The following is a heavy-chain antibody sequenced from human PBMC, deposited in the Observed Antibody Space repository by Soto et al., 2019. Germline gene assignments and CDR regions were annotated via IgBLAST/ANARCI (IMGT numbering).Heavy chain of an antibody. CDR3: ARQIGDDPFDI. D-gene: IGHD3-3*01. V-gene: IGHV4-59*01. CDR2: IYRTGST. Sequence: KTSETLSLTCTVSGGSISTYYWNWIRQSPGKGLEWIGYIYRTGSTHYNPSLNGRVAISLDTSRNKFSLKLNSVTAADTAVYFCARQIGDDPFDIWGQGTMVTVSS. CDR1: GGSISTYY. J-gene: IGHJ3*02.